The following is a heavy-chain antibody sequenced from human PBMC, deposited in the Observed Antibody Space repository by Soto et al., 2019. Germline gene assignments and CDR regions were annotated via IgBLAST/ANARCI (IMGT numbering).Heavy chain of an antibody. V-gene: IGHV5-51*01. D-gene: IGHD3-22*01. Sequence: GESLKISCKGSGYSFTSYWIGWVRQMPGKGLEWMGIIYPGDSDTRYSPSFQGQVTISAEKSISTAYLQWSSLKASDTAMYYCARLSSGTDDSSGYLDYWGQGTLVTVSS. CDR2: IYPGDSDT. CDR1: GYSFTSYW. CDR3: ARLSSGTDDSSGYLDY. J-gene: IGHJ4*02.